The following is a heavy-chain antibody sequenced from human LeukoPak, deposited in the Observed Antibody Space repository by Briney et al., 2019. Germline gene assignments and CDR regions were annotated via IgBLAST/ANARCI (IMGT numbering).Heavy chain of an antibody. J-gene: IGHJ4*02. Sequence: SVKVSCKASGGTFSSYAISWVRQAPGQGLEWMGGIIPIFGTANYAQKFQGRVTITTDESTSIAYMELSSLRSEDTAVYYCARGKRFGELLYGWGQGTLVTVSS. CDR3: ARGKRFGELLYG. CDR1: GGTFSSYA. D-gene: IGHD3-10*01. V-gene: IGHV1-69*05. CDR2: IIPIFGTA.